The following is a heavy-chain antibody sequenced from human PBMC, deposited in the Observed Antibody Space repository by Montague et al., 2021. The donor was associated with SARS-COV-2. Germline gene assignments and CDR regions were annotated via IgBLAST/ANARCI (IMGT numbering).Heavy chain of an antibody. CDR1: GFTFSSHG. D-gene: IGHD1-14*01. CDR3: ARDQNHGMDV. CDR2: IHGSSDGT. J-gene: IGHJ6*02. V-gene: IGHV3-23*01. Sequence: SLRLSCAASGFTFSSHGMYWVRQPPGKGLEWVSDIHGSSDGTYYADSVKSRFTISRDNSKNTLYLQMNSLRVEDTAVYYCARDQNHGMDVWGQGTTVIVSS.